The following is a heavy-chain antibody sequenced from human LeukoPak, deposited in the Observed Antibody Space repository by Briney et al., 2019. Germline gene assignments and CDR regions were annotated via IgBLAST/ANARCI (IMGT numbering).Heavy chain of an antibody. Sequence: GGFLRLSCAASGFTFSSYWMHWVRQAPGKGLVWVSRINSDGSSTSYAASVKGRFTISRDNAKNTLYLQMNSLRAEDTAVYYCASGITGTIGSDYWGQGTLVTVSS. CDR3: ASGITGTIGSDY. D-gene: IGHD1-7*01. J-gene: IGHJ4*02. CDR1: GFTFSSYW. V-gene: IGHV3-74*01. CDR2: INSDGSST.